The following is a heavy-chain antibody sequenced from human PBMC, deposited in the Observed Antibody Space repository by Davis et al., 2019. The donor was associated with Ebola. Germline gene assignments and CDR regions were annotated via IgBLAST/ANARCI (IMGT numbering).Heavy chain of an antibody. CDR2: IFNSGST. CDR1: GGSVSSGSYY. D-gene: IGHD6-19*01. J-gene: IGHJ4*02. Sequence: PSETLSLTCTVSGGSVSSGSYYWSWIRQPPGKGLEWIGRIFNSGSTKYNPSLKSRVTISLDKTKNQFSLRLTSVTAADTAVYYCARTGYSSDWYFDYWGQGTLVTVSS. V-gene: IGHV4-61*01. CDR3: ARTGYSSDWYFDY.